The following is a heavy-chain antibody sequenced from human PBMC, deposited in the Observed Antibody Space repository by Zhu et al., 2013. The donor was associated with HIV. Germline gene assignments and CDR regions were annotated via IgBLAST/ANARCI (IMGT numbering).Heavy chain of an antibody. Sequence: QVQMVQSGVEVKKPGASVKVSCKASGYTFSNYGISWVRQAPGQGLEWMGWISVYNGDTDYAQKFQGRVTMTTDTSTSTAYMELRSLRSDDTAVYYCAREVRPRRSLTWRQTTGKLTFDYWAREPWSPSPQ. CDR3: AREVRPRRSLTWRQTTGKLTFDY. V-gene: IGHV1-18*01. D-gene: IGHD5-18*01. CDR2: ISVYNGDT. CDR1: GYTFSNYG. J-gene: IGHJ4*02.